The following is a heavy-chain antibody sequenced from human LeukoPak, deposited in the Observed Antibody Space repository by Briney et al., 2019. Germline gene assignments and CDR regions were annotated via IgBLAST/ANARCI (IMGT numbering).Heavy chain of an antibody. Sequence: APVKVSCKASGYTFTGYYMHWVRQAPGQGLEWMGWINPNSGGTNYAQKFQGRVTMTRDTSISTAYMELSRLRSDDTAVYYCARDRAAYDAFDIWGQGTMVTVSS. J-gene: IGHJ3*02. CDR1: GYTFTGYY. CDR3: ARDRAAYDAFDI. D-gene: IGHD2-21*01. CDR2: INPNSGGT. V-gene: IGHV1-2*02.